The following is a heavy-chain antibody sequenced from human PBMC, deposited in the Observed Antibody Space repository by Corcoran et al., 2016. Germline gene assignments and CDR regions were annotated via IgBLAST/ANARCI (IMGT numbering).Heavy chain of an antibody. Sequence: QLQLQESGPGLVKPSETLSLTCTVSGGSISSSSYYWGWIRQPPGKGLGWIGSIYYSGSTYYKPSLKSRVTITVDTSKNQFSLKLSSVTVPDTAVYYCARDRASYSSFPDVWGQGTTVTVSS. V-gene: IGHV4-39*07. CDR2: IYYSGST. D-gene: IGHD6-6*01. CDR3: ARDRASYSSFPDV. J-gene: IGHJ6*02. CDR1: GGSISSSSYY.